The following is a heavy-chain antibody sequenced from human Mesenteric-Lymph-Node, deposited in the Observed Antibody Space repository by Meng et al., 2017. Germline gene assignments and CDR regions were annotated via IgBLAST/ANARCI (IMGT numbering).Heavy chain of an antibody. CDR3: AKASGGIAVADTYDYFDY. D-gene: IGHD6-19*01. CDR2: ISSSSSYI. V-gene: IGHV3-21*04. J-gene: IGHJ4*02. Sequence: GGSLRLSCAASGFTFSSYAMNWVRQAPGKGLEWVSSISSSSSYIYYADSVKGRFTISRDNAKNSLYLQMNSLRTEDTALYYCAKASGGIAVADTYDYFDYWGQGTLVTVSS. CDR1: GFTFSSYA.